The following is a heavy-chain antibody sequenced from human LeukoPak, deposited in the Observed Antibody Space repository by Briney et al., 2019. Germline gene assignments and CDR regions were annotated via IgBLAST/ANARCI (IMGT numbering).Heavy chain of an antibody. CDR2: VYDSGST. CDR3: ARHQRWSSLDP. J-gene: IGHJ5*02. D-gene: IGHD2-15*01. Sequence: SETLYLTCTVSGGSLSSYYWSWIRQPPGRGLEWIGNVYDSGSTNYNPSLKSRVTISVDTSKNQFSLMLTSVTAADTAVYYCARHQRWSSLDPWGPGILLTVSS. CDR1: GGSLSSYY. V-gene: IGHV4-59*08.